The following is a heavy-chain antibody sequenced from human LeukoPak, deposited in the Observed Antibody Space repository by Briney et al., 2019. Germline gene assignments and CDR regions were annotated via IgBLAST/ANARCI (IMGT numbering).Heavy chain of an antibody. V-gene: IGHV1-8*01. J-gene: IGHJ6*02. D-gene: IGHD3-3*01. Sequence: ASVKVSCKASGYAFTSYDINWVRQATGQGLEWMGWMNPNSGNTGYAQKFQGRVTMTRNTSISTAYMELSSLRSEDTAVYYCARVWSGYYYYYGMDVWGQGTTVTVSS. CDR1: GYAFTSYD. CDR3: ARVWSGYYYYYGMDV. CDR2: MNPNSGNT.